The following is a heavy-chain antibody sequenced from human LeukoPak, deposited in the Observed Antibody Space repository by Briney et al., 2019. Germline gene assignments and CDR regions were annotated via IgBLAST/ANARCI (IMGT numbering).Heavy chain of an antibody. CDR1: GFTFSSSG. V-gene: IGHV3-23*01. CDR3: AELGITMIGGV. J-gene: IGHJ6*04. Sequence: GGSLRLSCAASGFTFSSSGMTWARQAPGKGLEWVASINGGGGRIFHADSVKGGFTISRDNSKNTLYLQMNSLRAEDTAVYYCAELGITMIGGVWGKGTTVTISS. CDR2: INGGGGRI. D-gene: IGHD3-10*02.